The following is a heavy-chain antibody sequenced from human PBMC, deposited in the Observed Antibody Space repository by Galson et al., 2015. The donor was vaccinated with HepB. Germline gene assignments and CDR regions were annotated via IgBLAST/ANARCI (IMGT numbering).Heavy chain of an antibody. CDR1: GYTFTGYY. D-gene: IGHD5-18*01. Sequence: SVKVSCKASGYTFTGYYMHWVRQAPGQGLEWMGWINPNSGGTNYAQKFQGRVTMTRDTSISTAYMELSRLRSDDTAVYYCARDRMDTAMVRGIFDYWGQGTLVTVSS. CDR3: ARDRMDTAMVRGIFDY. CDR2: INPNSGGT. J-gene: IGHJ4*02. V-gene: IGHV1-2*02.